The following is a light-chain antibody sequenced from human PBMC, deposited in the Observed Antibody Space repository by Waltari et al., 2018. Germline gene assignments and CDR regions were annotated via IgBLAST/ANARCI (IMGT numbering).Light chain of an antibody. Sequence: EIVMTQSPATLSVSQGERATLSCRASQSVSSNLAWYQQEPGQAPRLLIYGASTRAPGIPARFSGSGSGTEFTLTISSLQSEDFAVYYCQQYNNWPPLTFGGGTKVEIK. J-gene: IGKJ4*01. V-gene: IGKV3-15*01. CDR1: QSVSSN. CDR2: GAS. CDR3: QQYNNWPPLT.